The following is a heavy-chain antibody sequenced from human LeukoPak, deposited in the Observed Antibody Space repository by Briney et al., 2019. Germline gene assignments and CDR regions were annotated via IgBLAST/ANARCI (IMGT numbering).Heavy chain of an antibody. Sequence: PGGSLRLSCAASGFTFSSYSMNWVRQAPGKGLEWVSSISSSSSYLYYADSVKGRFTISRDNAKNSLYLQMNSLRAEDTAVYYCARVRSRGYCSSTSCYMDVWGKGTTVTVSS. CDR3: ARVRSRGYCSSTSCYMDV. J-gene: IGHJ6*03. CDR1: GFTFSSYS. V-gene: IGHV3-21*01. D-gene: IGHD2-2*01. CDR2: ISSSSSYL.